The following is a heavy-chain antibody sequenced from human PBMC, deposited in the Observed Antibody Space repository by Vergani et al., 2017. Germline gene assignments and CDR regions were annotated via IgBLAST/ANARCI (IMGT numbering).Heavy chain of an antibody. CDR3: ARLSSGWLSNNYFDY. D-gene: IGHD6-19*01. J-gene: IGHJ4*02. V-gene: IGHV5-51*01. CDR2: IYPGDSDT. Sequence: EVQLVQSGAEVKKPGESLKISCKGSGYSFTSYWIGWVRQMPGKGLEWMGIIYPGDSDTRYSPSFQGQVTIAADKSISTAYLQWSSLKASDTAMYYCARLSSGWLSNNYFDYWGQGTLVTVSS. CDR1: GYSFTSYW.